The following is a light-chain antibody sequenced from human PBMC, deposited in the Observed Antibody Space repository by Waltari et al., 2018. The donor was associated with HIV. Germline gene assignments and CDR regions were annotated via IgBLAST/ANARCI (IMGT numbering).Light chain of an antibody. J-gene: IGKJ1*01. Sequence: DIQMTQSPSTLSASVGARVTITCRASQSISNWLAWYQQKPGKAPKLLIYKASSLEGGVPSRCSGSGSGTEFTLTISSLQPDDFATYYCQQYNTYSPRSWTFGQGTKVEIK. V-gene: IGKV1-5*03. CDR1: QSISNW. CDR2: KAS. CDR3: QQYNTYSPRSWT.